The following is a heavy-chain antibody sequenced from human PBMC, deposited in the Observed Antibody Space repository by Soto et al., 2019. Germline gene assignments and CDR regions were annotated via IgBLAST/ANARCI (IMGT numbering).Heavy chain of an antibody. CDR1: GYIFVNYG. V-gene: IGHV1-18*01. CDR3: VMVDNYVTPTPQDV. CDR2: ISPYTGNT. D-gene: IGHD3-16*01. J-gene: IGHJ6*02. Sequence: QVQLVQSGDEVKKPGASVKVSCKASGYIFVNYGIAWVRQAPGQGLEWMGWISPYTGNTHSATKVQGRLTMTTDTSTNTAYMERGSLTSDDTAVYYCVMVDNYVTPTPQDVWGQGTTVTVSS.